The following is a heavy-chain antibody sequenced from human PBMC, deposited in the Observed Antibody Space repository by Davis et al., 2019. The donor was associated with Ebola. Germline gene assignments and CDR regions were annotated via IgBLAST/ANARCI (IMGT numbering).Heavy chain of an antibody. CDR3: ARHLLGTNYYYYGMDV. CDR2: IIPILGIA. D-gene: IGHD1-14*01. V-gene: IGHV1-69*04. J-gene: IGHJ6*02. Sequence: SVKVSCKASGYTFTSYAISWVRQAPGQGLEWMGRIIPILGIANYAQKFQGRVTITADKSTSTAYMELSSLRSEDTAVYYCARHLLGTNYYYYGMDVWGQGTTVTISS. CDR1: GYTFTSYA.